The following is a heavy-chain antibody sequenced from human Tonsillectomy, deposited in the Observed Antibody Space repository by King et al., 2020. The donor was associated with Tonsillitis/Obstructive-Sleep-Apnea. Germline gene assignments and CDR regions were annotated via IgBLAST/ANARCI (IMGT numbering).Heavy chain of an antibody. CDR2: IRSKAYGGTT. CDR1: GFTFGDYA. D-gene: IGHD1-14*01. Sequence: VQLVESGGGLVQPGRSLRLSCTTSGFTFGDYAMNWVRQAPGKGLEWVGFIRSKAYGGTTEYAASVKGRFTISRDDSKSIAYLQMNSLKIEDTAVYYCTRGNHGFDYWGQGTLVTV. J-gene: IGHJ4*02. CDR3: TRGNHGFDY. V-gene: IGHV3-49*04.